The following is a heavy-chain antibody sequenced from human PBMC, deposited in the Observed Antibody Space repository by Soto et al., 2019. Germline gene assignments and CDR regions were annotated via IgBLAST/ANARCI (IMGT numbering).Heavy chain of an antibody. Sequence: GASVKVSCKTSGYTFTNYVVDWVRQAPGQGLEWMGWINSGNGNTKYSEKFQGRVTITRDTSASTAYMELNSLTSEDTAVCYCARGLTIFGVVIGYWGQGTLVTVSS. V-gene: IGHV1-3*01. CDR1: GYTFTNYV. D-gene: IGHD3-3*01. CDR3: ARGLTIFGVVIGY. J-gene: IGHJ4*02. CDR2: INSGNGNT.